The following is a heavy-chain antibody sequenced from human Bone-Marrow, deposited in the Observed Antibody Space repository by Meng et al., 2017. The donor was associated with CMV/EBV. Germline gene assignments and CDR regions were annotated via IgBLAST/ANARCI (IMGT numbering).Heavy chain of an antibody. CDR1: GFTFSSYW. V-gene: IGHV3-7*01. Sequence: GGSLRLSCAASGFTFSSYWMSWVRQAPGKGLEWVANIKQDGSEKYYVDSVKGRFTISRDNAKNSLYLQMNSLRAEDTAVYYCAKDYCSSTSCYIVYWGQGTLVTVSS. J-gene: IGHJ4*02. CDR3: AKDYCSSTSCYIVY. CDR2: IKQDGSEK. D-gene: IGHD2-2*02.